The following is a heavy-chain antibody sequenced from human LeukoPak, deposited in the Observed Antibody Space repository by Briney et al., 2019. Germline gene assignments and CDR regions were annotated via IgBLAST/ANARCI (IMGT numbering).Heavy chain of an antibody. V-gene: IGHV3-30-3*01. CDR1: GFTFSSYA. J-gene: IGHJ5*02. CDR2: ISYDGSNK. Sequence: GGSLRLSCAASGFTFSSYAMHWVRQAPGKGLEWVAVISYDGSNKYYADSVKGRFTISRDNSKNTLYLQMNSLRAEDTAVYYCARDGRYCSGGSCYHNWFDPWGQGTLVTVTS. D-gene: IGHD2-15*01. CDR3: ARDGRYCSGGSCYHNWFDP.